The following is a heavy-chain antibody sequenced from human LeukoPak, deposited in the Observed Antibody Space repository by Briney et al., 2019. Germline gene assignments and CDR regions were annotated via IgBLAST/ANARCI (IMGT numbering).Heavy chain of an antibody. D-gene: IGHD3-16*02. CDR2: IHNSGTS. J-gene: IGHJ4*02. Sequence: PSETLSLTCTVSDDSISDYYRGWIRQPPGKGLEWIGYIHNSGTSTYNLSLKSRVTISADTSKNQFSLKLSSVTAADTAVYYCARVRSLYDYVWGSYRYFDYWGQGTLVTVSS. CDR3: ARVRSLYDYVWGSYRYFDY. CDR1: DDSISDYY. V-gene: IGHV4-59*12.